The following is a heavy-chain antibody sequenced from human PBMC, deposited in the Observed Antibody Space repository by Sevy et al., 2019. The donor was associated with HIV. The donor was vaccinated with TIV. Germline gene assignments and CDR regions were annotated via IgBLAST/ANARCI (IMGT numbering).Heavy chain of an antibody. CDR1: GGSISSFL. D-gene: IGHD2-21*02. Sequence: SETLSLTCTVSGGSISSFLWSWIRQPPGRGLEWIGYIYNSWSTNYNPSLKSRVTISVDTSKNLFSLKLSSVTAADTALYYCARHQTTAVLYAFDLWGQGTRVTVSS. J-gene: IGHJ3*01. CDR2: IYNSWST. CDR3: ARHQTTAVLYAFDL. V-gene: IGHV4-59*08.